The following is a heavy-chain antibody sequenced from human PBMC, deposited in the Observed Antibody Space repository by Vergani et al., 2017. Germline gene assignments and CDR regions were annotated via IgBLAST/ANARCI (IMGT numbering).Heavy chain of an antibody. CDR2: IYYSGST. Sequence: QVQLQESGPGLVKPSESLSLTCTVSGGSISSYYWSWIRQPPGKGLEWIGYIYYSGSTNYNPSLKSRVTISVDTSKNQFSLKLSSVTAADTAVYYCARDVRTVTTSWWFDPWGQGTLVTVSS. J-gene: IGHJ5*02. CDR1: GGSISSYY. V-gene: IGHV4-59*01. CDR3: ARDVRTVTTSWWFDP. D-gene: IGHD4-17*01.